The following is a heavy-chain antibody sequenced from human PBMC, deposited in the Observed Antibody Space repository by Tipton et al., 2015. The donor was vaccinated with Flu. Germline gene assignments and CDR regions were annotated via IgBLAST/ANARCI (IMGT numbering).Heavy chain of an antibody. CDR1: GGSINTTGYY. CDR3: ARSLEDQLEAFDV. V-gene: IGHV4-39*07. CDR2: LYYSGST. Sequence: TLSLTCTVSGGSINTTGYYWGWIRQSPGKGLEWIGSLYYSGSTYYNPSLKSRVTISTDTSKNQLSLKVTSVTAADTAVYYCARSLEDQLEAFDVWGQGTTVTVSS. J-gene: IGHJ3*01. D-gene: IGHD2-2*01.